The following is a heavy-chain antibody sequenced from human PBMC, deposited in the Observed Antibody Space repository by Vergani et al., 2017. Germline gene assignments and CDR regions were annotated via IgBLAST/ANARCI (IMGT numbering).Heavy chain of an antibody. CDR3: ARENDFWSGYPYYFDY. CDR2: IYTSGST. D-gene: IGHD3-3*01. J-gene: IGHJ4*02. Sequence: QVQLQESGPGLVKPSQTLSLTCTVSGGSISSGSYYWSWIRQPAGKGLEWIGRIYTSGSTYYNPSLKSRVTISVDTSKNQFSLKLSSVTAADTAVYYCARENDFWSGYPYYFDYWGQGTLVTVSS. V-gene: IGHV4-61*02. CDR1: GGSISSGSYY.